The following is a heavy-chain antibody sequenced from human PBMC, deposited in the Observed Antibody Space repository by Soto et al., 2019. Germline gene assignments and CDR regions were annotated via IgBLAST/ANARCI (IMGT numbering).Heavy chain of an antibody. Sequence: ASVKVSCKASGYTLTSYYMHWVRQAPGQGLEWMGIINPSGGSTSYAQKFQGRVTMTRDTSTSTVYMELSSLRSEDTAVYYCASAAGDYDILTGYYMADYMDVWGKGTTVTVSS. J-gene: IGHJ6*03. CDR3: ASAAGDYDILTGYYMADYMDV. CDR1: GYTLTSYY. V-gene: IGHV1-46*03. D-gene: IGHD3-9*01. CDR2: INPSGGST.